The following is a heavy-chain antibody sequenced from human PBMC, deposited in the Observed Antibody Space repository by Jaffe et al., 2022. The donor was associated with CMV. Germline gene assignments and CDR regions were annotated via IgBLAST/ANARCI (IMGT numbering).Heavy chain of an antibody. D-gene: IGHD3-10*01. J-gene: IGHJ6*04. CDR2: IRSKANSYAT. Sequence: EVQLVESGGGLVQPGGSLKLSCAASGFTFSGSAMHWVRQASGKGLEWVGRIRSKANSYATAYAASVKGRFTISRDDSKNTAYLQMNSLKTEDTAVYYCTRRGVGLMVRGDLYYYGMDVWVKVTTVTVSS. CDR3: TRRGVGLMVRGDLYYYGMDV. V-gene: IGHV3-73*02. CDR1: GFTFSGSA.